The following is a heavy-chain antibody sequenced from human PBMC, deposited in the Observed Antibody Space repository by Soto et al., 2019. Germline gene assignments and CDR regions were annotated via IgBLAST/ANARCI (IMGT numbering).Heavy chain of an antibody. CDR1: GFTFSSYA. Sequence: PGGSLRLSCAASGFTFSSYAMHWVRQAPGKGLEWVAVISYDGSNKYYADSGKGRFTISRDTSKSTLYLQMNSRRAEDTAVYYCGKDFMDNSGYSKDHWGQGTLVTVS. D-gene: IGHD5-12*01. CDR2: ISYDGSNK. J-gene: IGHJ4*02. V-gene: IGHV3-30-3*01. CDR3: GKDFMDNSGYSKDH.